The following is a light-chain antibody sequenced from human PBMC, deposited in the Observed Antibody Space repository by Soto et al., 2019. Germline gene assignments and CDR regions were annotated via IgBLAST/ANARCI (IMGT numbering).Light chain of an antibody. CDR1: QSVGRS. V-gene: IGKV1-5*01. CDR2: GVS. J-gene: IGKJ1*01. Sequence: DIQMTQSPSTLSASVGDRVTITCRASQSVGRSLAWYQQQPGKAPKLLIYGVSTLESGVPSRFSGFGSGTEFTLSISSLQPGDFGTYYCQQFYKGWTFVQGTRV. CDR3: QQFYKGWT.